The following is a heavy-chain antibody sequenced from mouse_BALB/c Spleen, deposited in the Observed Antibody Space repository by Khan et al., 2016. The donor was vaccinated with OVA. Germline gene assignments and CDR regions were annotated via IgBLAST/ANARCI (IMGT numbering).Heavy chain of an antibody. V-gene: IGHV1-61*01. Sequence: QVQLQQSGAELVRPGASVKLSCKASGYTFTSYWMNWVRQRPGQGLDWIGKINPSDSETHYTQMFKDKATLTVDKSSGPAYMQLSSLTSEDSAGVYCARREKYGYEHCWFAYWGQGTLVTVSA. CDR1: GYTFTSYW. J-gene: IGHJ3*01. CDR3: ARREKYGYEHCWFAY. CDR2: INPSDSET. D-gene: IGHD2-2*01.